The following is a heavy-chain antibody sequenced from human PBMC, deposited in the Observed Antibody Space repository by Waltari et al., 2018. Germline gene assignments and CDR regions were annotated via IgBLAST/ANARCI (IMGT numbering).Heavy chain of an antibody. CDR2: INPDGRET. CDR1: GFTFSNYW. J-gene: IGHJ4*02. V-gene: IGHV3-74*01. D-gene: IGHD3-9*01. CDR3: VRGSNDWIGLDY. Sequence: EVQLVESGGGLVQPGGSLRLSCPPSGFTFSNYWMHWVRQAPGKGLLCDSRINPDGRETNYADSVKGRFTISRDNAKNTLYLQMNSLRGEDTAVYYCVRGSNDWIGLDYWGQGALVTVSS.